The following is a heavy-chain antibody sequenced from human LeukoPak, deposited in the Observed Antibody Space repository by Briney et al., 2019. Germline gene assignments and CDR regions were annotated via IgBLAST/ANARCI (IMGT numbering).Heavy chain of an antibody. V-gene: IGHV3-21*01. CDR3: ASTSGPYYFDY. J-gene: IGHJ4*02. D-gene: IGHD3-16*01. Sequence: GGSLRLSCVASGFTFSDYSLNWVRQAPGKGLEWVSFISSSSSYIYYADSVKGRFTISRDNAKNSLYLQMNSLRAEDTAVYYCASTSGPYYFDYWGQGTLVTVSS. CDR2: ISSSSSYI. CDR1: GFTFSDYS.